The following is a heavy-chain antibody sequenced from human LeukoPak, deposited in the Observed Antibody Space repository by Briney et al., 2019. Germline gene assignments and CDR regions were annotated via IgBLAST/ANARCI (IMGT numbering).Heavy chain of an antibody. CDR3: ASGLVTAWYYYMDV. CDR2: INHSGST. Sequence: SETLSLTCAVCGGSFSGYYWSWIRQPPGKGLEWIGEINHSGSTNYNPSLKSRVTTSVDTSKNQFSLKLSSVTAADTAVYYCASGLVTAWYYYMDVWGKGTRSPSP. J-gene: IGHJ6*03. V-gene: IGHV4-34*01. D-gene: IGHD2-15*01. CDR1: GGSFSGYY.